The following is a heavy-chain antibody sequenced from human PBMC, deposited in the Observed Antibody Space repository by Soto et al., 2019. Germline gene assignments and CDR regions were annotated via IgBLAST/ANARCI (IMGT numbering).Heavy chain of an antibody. CDR3: ARHERVAVAAI. V-gene: IGHV1-69*13. D-gene: IGHD6-19*01. CDR2: IIPIFGTA. Sequence: EASVKVSCKASGGTFSSYAISWVLQAPGQGLEWMGGIIPIFGTANYAQKFQGRVTITADESTSTAYMELSSLRSEDTAVYYCARHERVAVAAIWGQGTLVTVSS. CDR1: GGTFSSYA. J-gene: IGHJ4*02.